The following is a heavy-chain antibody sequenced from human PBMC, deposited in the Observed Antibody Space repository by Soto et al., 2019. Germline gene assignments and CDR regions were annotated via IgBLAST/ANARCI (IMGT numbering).Heavy chain of an antibody. J-gene: IGHJ6*02. D-gene: IGHD3-3*01. CDR1: RFTFSSYG. V-gene: IGHV3-33*01. CDR3: ARDFAEYYDFWSGHSETGYYYYGMDV. CDR2: IWYDGSNK. Sequence: PGGSLRLSCAASRFTFSSYGMHWVRQAPGKGLEWVAIIWYDGSNKYYADSVKGRFIISRDNSKNTLYLQMNSLRAEDTAVYYCARDFAEYYDFWSGHSETGYYYYGMDVWGQGTTVTVSS.